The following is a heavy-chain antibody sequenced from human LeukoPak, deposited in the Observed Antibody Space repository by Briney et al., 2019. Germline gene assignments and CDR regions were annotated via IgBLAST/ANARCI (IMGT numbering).Heavy chain of an antibody. CDR2: INPNSGGT. J-gene: IGHJ2*01. Sequence: GASVKVSCKASEYTFTGYYMHWVRQAPGQGLEWMGWINPNSGGTHYAPKFQGRVTMTRDTSISTAYMELSRLRSDDTAVYYCARGPYVPFPNWNFDLWGRGTLVTVSS. CDR1: EYTFTGYY. CDR3: ARGPYVPFPNWNFDL. D-gene: IGHD3-10*02. V-gene: IGHV1-2*02.